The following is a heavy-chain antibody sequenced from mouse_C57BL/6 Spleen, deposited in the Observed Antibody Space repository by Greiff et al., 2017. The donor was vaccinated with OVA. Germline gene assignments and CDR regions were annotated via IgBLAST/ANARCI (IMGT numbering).Heavy chain of an antibody. J-gene: IGHJ2*01. Sequence: EVKLVESGGDLVKPGGSLKLSCAASGFTFSSYGMSWVRQTPDKRLEWVATISSGGSYTYYPDSVKGRFTISRDNAKNTLYLQMRSLKSEDTAMYYCARRYYGSSYDYFDYWGQGTTRTVSS. D-gene: IGHD1-1*01. CDR3: ARRYYGSSYDYFDY. V-gene: IGHV5-6*02. CDR2: ISSGGSYT. CDR1: GFTFSSYG.